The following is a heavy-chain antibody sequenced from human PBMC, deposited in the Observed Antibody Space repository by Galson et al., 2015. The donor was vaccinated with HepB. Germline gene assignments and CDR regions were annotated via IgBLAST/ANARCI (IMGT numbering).Heavy chain of an antibody. CDR2: INHSGST. CDR1: GGSFSGYY. Sequence: TLSLTCAVYGGSFSGYYWSWIRQPPGKGLEWIGEINHSGSTNYNPSLKSRVTISVDTSKNQFSLKLSSVTAADTAVYYCARWIYCTNGVCHEGFDPWGQGTLVTVSS. D-gene: IGHD2-8*01. J-gene: IGHJ5*02. V-gene: IGHV4-34*01. CDR3: ARWIYCTNGVCHEGFDP.